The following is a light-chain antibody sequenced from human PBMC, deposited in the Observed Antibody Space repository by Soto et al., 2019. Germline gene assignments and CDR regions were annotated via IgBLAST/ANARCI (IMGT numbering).Light chain of an antibody. CDR2: DAA. CDR3: QQYDNLPFT. V-gene: IGKV1-33*01. Sequence: DIQMTRSPSSLSASVGDRVTITCQASQDISNYLNWYQQKPGKAPKLLIYDAANLETGVPSRFSGSGSGTDFTFTISSPQPEDIATYYCQQYDNLPFTFGPGTKVDIK. CDR1: QDISNY. J-gene: IGKJ3*01.